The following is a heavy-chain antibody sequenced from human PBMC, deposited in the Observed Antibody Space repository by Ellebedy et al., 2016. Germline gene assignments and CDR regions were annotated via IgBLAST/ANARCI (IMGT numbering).Heavy chain of an antibody. Sequence: GESLKISCNGSGSSFTSYWIGWVRQMPGKGLEWMGMIYPGDSDTRYSPSFQGQVTISADKSISTAYLQWSSLKASDTAMYYCARRYYDSSGYYQLFDYWGQGTLVTVSS. CDR1: GSSFTSYW. D-gene: IGHD3-22*01. V-gene: IGHV5-51*01. CDR3: ARRYYDSSGYYQLFDY. CDR2: IYPGDSDT. J-gene: IGHJ4*02.